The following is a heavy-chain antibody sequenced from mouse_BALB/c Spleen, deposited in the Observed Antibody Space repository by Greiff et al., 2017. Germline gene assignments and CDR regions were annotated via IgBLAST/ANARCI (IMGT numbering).Heavy chain of an antibody. CDR1: GFTFSSYT. CDR3: ARHLGNYGDY. Sequence: DVMLVESGGGLVQPGGSLKLSCAASGFTFSSYTMSWVRQTPEKRLEWVAYISNGGGSTYYPDTVKGRFTISRDNAKNTLYLQMSSLKSEDTAMYYCARHLGNYGDYWGQGTTLTVSS. V-gene: IGHV5-12-2*01. CDR2: ISNGGGST. D-gene: IGHD2-1*01. J-gene: IGHJ2*01.